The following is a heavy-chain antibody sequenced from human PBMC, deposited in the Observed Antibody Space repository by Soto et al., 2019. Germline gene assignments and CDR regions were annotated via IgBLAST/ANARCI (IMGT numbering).Heavy chain of an antibody. CDR3: ARDDRVQGSYDFDY. D-gene: IGHD2-15*01. CDR1: GFTFSSYA. Sequence: PGGSLRLSCAAPGFTFSSYAMHWVRQAPGKGLEWVAVISYDGSNKYYADSVKGRFTISRDNSKNTLYLQMNSLRAEDTAVYYCARDDRVQGSYDFDYWGQGALVTVSS. V-gene: IGHV3-30-3*01. CDR2: ISYDGSNK. J-gene: IGHJ4*02.